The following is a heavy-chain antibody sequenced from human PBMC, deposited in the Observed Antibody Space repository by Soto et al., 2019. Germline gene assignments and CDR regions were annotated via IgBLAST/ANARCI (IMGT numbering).Heavy chain of an antibody. Sequence: SETLSLTCTASGGSISSGGYYWSWIRQHPGKGLEWIGYIYYSGSTYYNPSLKSRVTISVDTSKNQFSLKLSSVTAADPAVYYCARDRVNYYYGMDVWGQGTTVTVSS. D-gene: IGHD2-21*01. CDR1: GGSISSGGYY. V-gene: IGHV4-31*03. CDR3: ARDRVNYYYGMDV. CDR2: IYYSGST. J-gene: IGHJ6*02.